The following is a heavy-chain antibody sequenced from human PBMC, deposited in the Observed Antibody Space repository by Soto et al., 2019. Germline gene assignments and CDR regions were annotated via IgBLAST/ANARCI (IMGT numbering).Heavy chain of an antibody. J-gene: IGHJ4*02. CDR1: GFTFSSYW. V-gene: IGHV3-7*05. Sequence: GGSLRLSCAASGFTFSSYWMSWVRQAPGKGLEWVANIKQDGSEKYYVDSVKGRFTISRDNAKNSLYLQMNSLRAEDTAVYYCARDTRSYYDSSGYYSFDYWGQGTLVTVSS. D-gene: IGHD3-22*01. CDR2: IKQDGSEK. CDR3: ARDTRSYYDSSGYYSFDY.